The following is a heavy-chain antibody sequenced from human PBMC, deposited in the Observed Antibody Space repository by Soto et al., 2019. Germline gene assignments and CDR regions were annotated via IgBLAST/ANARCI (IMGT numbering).Heavy chain of an antibody. CDR3: ARVMGVASGGPLDS. Sequence: QVQLQESGPGVVKPSGTLSLTCAVSGGSISSSNRWTWVRRPPGKGLEWIAEIYHSGNANYNPSLKGRVTISLDTSKNHFPLQVNSVTATDTAVYYCARVMGVASGGPLDSWGQGTQVTVSS. D-gene: IGHD2-15*01. CDR2: IYHSGNA. CDR1: GGSISSSNR. V-gene: IGHV4-4*02. J-gene: IGHJ4*02.